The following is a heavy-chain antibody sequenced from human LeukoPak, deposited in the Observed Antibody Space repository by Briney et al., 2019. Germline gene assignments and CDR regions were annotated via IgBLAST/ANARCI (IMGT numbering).Heavy chain of an antibody. CDR1: GGSINNRNYS. D-gene: IGHD3-10*01. CDR3: ARSGTIIHSPFDY. CDR2: IYYDGNT. Sequence: NPSETLTLTSTVPGGSINNRNYSWGWIRQPPGKGLEWIGSIYYDGNTFYHPSLKSRVTISVDTSKNQFSLNLNSVTAADTAMYYCARSGTIIHSPFDYWGQGTLVTVSS. J-gene: IGHJ4*02. V-gene: IGHV4-39*07.